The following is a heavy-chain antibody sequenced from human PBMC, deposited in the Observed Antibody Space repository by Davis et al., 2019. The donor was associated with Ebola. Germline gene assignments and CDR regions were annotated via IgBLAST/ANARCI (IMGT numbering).Heavy chain of an antibody. CDR1: GFTFSTYW. V-gene: IGHV3-7*01. CDR2: IKQDESEK. D-gene: IGHD2-21*02. Sequence: GESLKISCAASGFTFSTYWMSWVRQAPGKGLEWVANIKQDESEKYYVDSVKGRFTISRDNAQNSLYLQMNSLRVEDTAVYYCARILGDRQGVGWFDPWGQGTLVTVSS. J-gene: IGHJ5*02. CDR3: ARILGDRQGVGWFDP.